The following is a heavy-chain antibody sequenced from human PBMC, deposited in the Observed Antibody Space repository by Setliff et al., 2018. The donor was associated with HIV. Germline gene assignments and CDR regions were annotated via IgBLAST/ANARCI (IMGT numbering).Heavy chain of an antibody. D-gene: IGHD6-19*01. CDR1: GFTFGNFW. CDR2: IKQDGSDK. V-gene: IGHV3-7*01. CDR3: WSGYTSGR. Sequence: GGSLRLSCGASGFTFGNFWMNWVRRPPGKGLEWVANIKQDGSDKYYVESVKGRFTISRDNAENSLYLQMNSLRAEDTSVYYCWSGYTSGRWGQGTLVTVSS. J-gene: IGHJ4*02.